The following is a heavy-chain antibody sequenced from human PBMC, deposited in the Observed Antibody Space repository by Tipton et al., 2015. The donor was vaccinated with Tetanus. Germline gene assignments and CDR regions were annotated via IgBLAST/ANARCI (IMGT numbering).Heavy chain of an antibody. V-gene: IGHV4-59*01. CDR3: ARATEYDIMTGYDN. J-gene: IGHJ4*02. CDR2: IFYAGST. CDR1: GVPISSYY. Sequence: TLSLTCTVSGVPISSYYWSWIRQSPGKGLEWIGYIFYAGSTNSNPSLKSRVTISVDKAKNQFSLKLTSVTAADTAVYYCARATEYDIMTGYDNWGPGTQVTVSS. D-gene: IGHD3-9*01.